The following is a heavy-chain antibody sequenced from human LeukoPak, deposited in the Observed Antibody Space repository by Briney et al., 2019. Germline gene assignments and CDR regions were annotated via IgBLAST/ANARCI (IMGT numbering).Heavy chain of an antibody. J-gene: IGHJ4*02. D-gene: IGHD6-13*01. CDR1: GCTFSSYA. CDR2: ISGSGGST. CDR3: AKAHRIAAAGKEFDY. V-gene: IGHV3-23*01. Sequence: WGSLRLSCAASGCTFSSYAMSWVRQAPGKGLERVSAISGSGGSTYYADSVKGRFTISRDNSKNTLYLQMNSLRAEDTAVYYCAKAHRIAAAGKEFDYWGQGTLVTVSS.